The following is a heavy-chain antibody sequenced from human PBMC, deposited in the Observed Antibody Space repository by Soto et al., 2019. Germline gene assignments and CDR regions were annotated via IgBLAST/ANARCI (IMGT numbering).Heavy chain of an antibody. CDR1: GFTFSSYS. J-gene: IGHJ4*02. Sequence: LRLSCAASGFTFSSYSMNWVRQAPGKGLEWVSSISSRSSYIYYADSVKGRLTISRDNAKNSLSLQLNSLRAEDTAVYSCARGVRGYTYGCETYFDHWGQGTLVTVSS. V-gene: IGHV3-21*06. CDR3: ARGVRGYTYGCETYFDH. CDR2: ISSRSSYI. D-gene: IGHD5-18*01.